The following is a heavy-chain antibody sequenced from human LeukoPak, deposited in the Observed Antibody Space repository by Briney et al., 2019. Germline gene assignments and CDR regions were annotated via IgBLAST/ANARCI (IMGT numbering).Heavy chain of an antibody. V-gene: IGHV1-8*01. CDR3: ARGSGLQVAGTSGDP. D-gene: IGHD6-19*01. Sequence: ASVKVSCKASGYTFTSYDINWVRQAAGQGGGGRGGMNPNSGNTGYAQKFQGRVTMTRNTSISTAYMELSSLRSEDTAVYYCARGSGLQVAGTSGDPWGQGTLVTVSS. CDR1: GYTFTSYD. J-gene: IGHJ5*02. CDR2: MNPNSGNT.